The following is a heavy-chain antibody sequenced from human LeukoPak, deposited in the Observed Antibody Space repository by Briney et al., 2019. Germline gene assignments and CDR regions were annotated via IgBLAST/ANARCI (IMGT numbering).Heavy chain of an antibody. CDR3: ARDTYYYDSSGYYVHDAFDI. V-gene: IGHV4-59*12. CDR2: IYHSGTT. J-gene: IGHJ3*02. D-gene: IGHD3-22*01. Sequence: SETLSLTCTVSGGSISSYYWSWIRQPPGKGLEWIGEIYHSGTTYYNPSLKSRVTISIDTSNNQFSLKLRSVTAADTAVYYCARDTYYYDSSGYYVHDAFDIWGQGTMVTVSS. CDR1: GGSISSYY.